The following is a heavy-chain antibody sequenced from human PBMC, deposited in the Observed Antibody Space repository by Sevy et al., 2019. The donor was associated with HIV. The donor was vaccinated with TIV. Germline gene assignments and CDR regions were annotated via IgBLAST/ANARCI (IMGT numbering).Heavy chain of an antibody. CDR2: INPNSGGT. D-gene: IGHD6-19*01. J-gene: IGHJ6*03. Sequence: ASVKVSCKASGYTFTGYYMHWVRQAPGQGLEWMGWINPNSGGTNYAQKFQGGVTMTRDTSISTAYMELRRLRSDDTAVYYCARGGDGTYSSGWYGYYYYYMDVWGKGTTVTVSS. V-gene: IGHV1-2*02. CDR3: ARGGDGTYSSGWYGYYYYYMDV. CDR1: GYTFTGYY.